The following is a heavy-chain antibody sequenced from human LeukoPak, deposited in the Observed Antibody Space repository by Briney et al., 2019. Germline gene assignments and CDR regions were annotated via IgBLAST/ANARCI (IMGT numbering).Heavy chain of an antibody. J-gene: IGHJ4*02. D-gene: IGHD3-10*01. CDR2: TNPNSGDT. CDR1: GYSFTGYY. Sequence: GASVKVSCKASGYSFTGYYLHWVRQAPGQGLEWMGWTNPNSGDTNYAQKFQGRVTMTRDTSIRTAYMELSSLRSDDTAVYYCARDTTWFGADWGQGTLVTVSS. CDR3: ARDTTWFGAD. V-gene: IGHV1-2*02.